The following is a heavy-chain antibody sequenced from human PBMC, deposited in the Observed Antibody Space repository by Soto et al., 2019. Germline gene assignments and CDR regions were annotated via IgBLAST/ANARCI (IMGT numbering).Heavy chain of an antibody. CDR1: GYTFTSYA. D-gene: IGHD2-21*01. V-gene: IGHV1-3*05. CDR3: GRENGFFLIGDP. CDR2: INAGNGNT. J-gene: IGHJ5*02. Sequence: QVQLVQSGAEEKKPGASVKVSCKASGYTFTSYAMHWVRQAPGQRLEWMGWINAGNGNTKYSQKFQGRVTITRDTSASQSYMGVSSLRFQGPVGHLWGRENGFFLIGDPWGQGNL.